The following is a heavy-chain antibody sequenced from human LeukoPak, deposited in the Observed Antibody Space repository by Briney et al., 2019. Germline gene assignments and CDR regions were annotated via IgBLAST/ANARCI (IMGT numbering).Heavy chain of an antibody. J-gene: IGHJ4*02. CDR2: ISSSGSTI. V-gene: IGHV3-11*04. CDR3: ARGRKGYCSSTSCYGEYYFDY. D-gene: IGHD2-2*01. Sequence: PGGSLRLSCAASGFTFSDYYMSWIRQAPGKGLEWVSYISSSGSTIYYADSVKGRFTISRDNAKNSLYLQMSSLRAEDTAVYYCARGRKGYCSSTSCYGEYYFDYWGQGTLVTVSS. CDR1: GFTFSDYY.